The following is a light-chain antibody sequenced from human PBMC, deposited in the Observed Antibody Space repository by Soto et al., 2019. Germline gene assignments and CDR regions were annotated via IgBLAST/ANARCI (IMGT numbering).Light chain of an antibody. Sequence: QSALTQPASVSGSPGQSITISCTGSNSDIGAYHYVSWYQQHPGKPPTLLIYEVTFRPSGVPNRFSGSKSGNTATLTISGLLTEDEADYYCGSYASATLIFGGGTKLTVL. CDR3: GSYASATLI. CDR2: EVT. J-gene: IGLJ2*01. CDR1: NSDIGAYHY. V-gene: IGLV2-14*01.